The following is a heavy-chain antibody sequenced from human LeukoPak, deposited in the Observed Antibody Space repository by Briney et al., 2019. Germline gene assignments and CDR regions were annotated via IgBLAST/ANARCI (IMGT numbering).Heavy chain of an antibody. CDR2: INHSGST. V-gene: IGHV4-34*01. CDR3: ARGVAVAGTGDFDY. J-gene: IGHJ4*02. Sequence: PSETLSLTCAVYGGSFSGYYWSWIGQPPGKGLEWIGEINHSGSTNYNPSLKSRVTISVDTSKNQFSLKLSSVTAADTAVYYCARGVAVAGTGDFDYWGQGTLVTVSS. CDR1: GGSFSGYY. D-gene: IGHD6-19*01.